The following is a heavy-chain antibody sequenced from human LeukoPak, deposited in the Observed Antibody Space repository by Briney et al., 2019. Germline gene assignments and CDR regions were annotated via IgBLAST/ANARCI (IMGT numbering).Heavy chain of an antibody. Sequence: ASVRVSCKASEYTFTIYYIHWVRQAPGQGLEWMGWINPNTGGTNFARKFQGRVTMTRDTSISTAYMELSRLRSDDTAVYYCARDMVRAYKFDPWGQGTLVTVSS. V-gene: IGHV1-2*02. CDR1: EYTFTIYY. CDR2: INPNTGGT. J-gene: IGHJ5*02. CDR3: ARDMVRAYKFDP. D-gene: IGHD3-10*01.